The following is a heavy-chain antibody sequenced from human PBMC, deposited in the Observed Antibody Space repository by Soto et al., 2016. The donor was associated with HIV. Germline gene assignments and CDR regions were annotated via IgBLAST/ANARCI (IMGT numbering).Heavy chain of an antibody. V-gene: IGHV3-48*04. J-gene: IGHJ4*02. CDR3: ARDRSMIVGTGGFNY. D-gene: IGHD3-22*01. CDR2: ISSSSSTI. Sequence: APGKGLEWVSYISSSSSTIYYADSVKGRFTISRDNAKNSLYLQMNSLRAEDTAVYYCARDRSMIVGTGGFNYWGQGTLVTVSS.